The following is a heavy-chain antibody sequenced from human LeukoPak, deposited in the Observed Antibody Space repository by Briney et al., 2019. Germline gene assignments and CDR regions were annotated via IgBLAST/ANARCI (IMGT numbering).Heavy chain of an antibody. CDR1: GGSISSSSYY. CDR3: ARHGTGYSSSSDDWFDP. Sequence: NPSETLSLTCTVPGGSISSSSYYWGWIRQPPGKGLEWIGSIYYSGSTYYNPSLKSRVTISVDTSKNQFSLKLSSVTAADTAVYYCARHGTGYSSSSDDWFDPWGQGTLVTVSS. V-gene: IGHV4-39*01. J-gene: IGHJ5*02. D-gene: IGHD6-6*01. CDR2: IYYSGST.